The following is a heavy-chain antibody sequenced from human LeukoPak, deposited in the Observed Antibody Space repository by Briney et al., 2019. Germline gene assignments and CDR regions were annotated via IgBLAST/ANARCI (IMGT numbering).Heavy chain of an antibody. CDR2: ISYDGSNK. J-gene: IGHJ4*02. CDR3: AKGGPYYDESGNN. CDR1: GFTFSSYG. D-gene: IGHD3-3*01. Sequence: PGRSLRLSCAASGFTFSSYGMHWVRQAPGKGLEWVAVISYDGSNKYYADSVKGRFTISRDNSKNTLHLQMNSLRAEDTAVYYCAKGGPYYDESGNNWGQGTLVTVSS. V-gene: IGHV3-30*18.